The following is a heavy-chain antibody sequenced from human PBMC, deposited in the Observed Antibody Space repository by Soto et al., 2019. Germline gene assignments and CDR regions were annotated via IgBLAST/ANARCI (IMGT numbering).Heavy chain of an antibody. CDR1: GFTFSSYA. CDR2: INSNGGST. CDR3: ARLGTTYYFAY. V-gene: IGHV3-64*01. Sequence: EVQLVESGGGLVQPGGSLRLSCAASGFTFSSYAMHWVRQAPGKGLECVSAINSNGGSTYYANSVKGRFTISRDNSKNTLYLQMGSLRAEDMAVYYCARLGTTYYFAYWGQGTLVTVSS. J-gene: IGHJ4*02. D-gene: IGHD4-17*01.